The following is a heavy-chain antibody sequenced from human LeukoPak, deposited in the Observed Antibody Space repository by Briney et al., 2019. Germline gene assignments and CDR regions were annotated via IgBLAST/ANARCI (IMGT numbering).Heavy chain of an antibody. V-gene: IGHV4-34*01. CDR3: AKGGATTVYYYYMDV. CDR1: GGSFSGYY. CDR2: INHSGST. J-gene: IGHJ6*03. Sequence: KTSETLSLXCAVYGGSFSGYYWSWIRRPPGKGLESIGEINHSGSTNYNPSLKSRVTISVDTSKNQFSLKLSSVTAADTAVYYCAKGGATTVYYYYMDVWGKGTTVTVSS. D-gene: IGHD1-26*01.